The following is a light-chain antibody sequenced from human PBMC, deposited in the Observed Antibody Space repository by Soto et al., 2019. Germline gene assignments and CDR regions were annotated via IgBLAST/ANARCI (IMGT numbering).Light chain of an antibody. Sequence: DIQMTQSPSSLSASVGDRVTITCRASHGITNYLAWYQQKPGKVPKLLIYAASVLQSGVPSRFSGNGSGTDLTHTISSLQPGDVSTYYWQKYHSALLFGPGTKEDI. J-gene: IGKJ3*01. V-gene: IGKV1-27*01. CDR3: QKYHSALL. CDR2: AAS. CDR1: HGITNY.